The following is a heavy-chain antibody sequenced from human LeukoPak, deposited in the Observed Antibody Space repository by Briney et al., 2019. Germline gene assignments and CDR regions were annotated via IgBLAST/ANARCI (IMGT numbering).Heavy chain of an antibody. V-gene: IGHV1-46*03. D-gene: IGHD1-26*01. J-gene: IGHJ4*02. Sequence: ASVKVCCKASGYTFTSYYMRWVRQAPGQGLEWMGIINPSGGSTSSAQKFQGRVTMARDTSTRTVYMELSSLRSEDTAVYYYARDLVGAQSRDYWGQGTLVTVSS. CDR3: ARDLVGAQSRDY. CDR1: GYTFTSYY. CDR2: INPSGGST.